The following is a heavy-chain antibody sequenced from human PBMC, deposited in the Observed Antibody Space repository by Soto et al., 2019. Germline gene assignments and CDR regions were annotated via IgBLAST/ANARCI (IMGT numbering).Heavy chain of an antibody. J-gene: IGHJ4*02. D-gene: IGHD3-3*01. Sequence: QITLNESGPTQVKPRQTLTLTCTFSGFSLTTSGVGVGWIRQSPGKAPEWLALIYWDDDKRYSPSLKSRLTITKDTPKNPVVLTMADLDPADTATYYCATRVLRTVFGLVTTTAIYFDFWGQGTPVAVSS. V-gene: IGHV2-5*02. CDR1: GFSLTTSGVG. CDR3: ATRVLRTVFGLVTTTAIYFDF. CDR2: IYWDDDK.